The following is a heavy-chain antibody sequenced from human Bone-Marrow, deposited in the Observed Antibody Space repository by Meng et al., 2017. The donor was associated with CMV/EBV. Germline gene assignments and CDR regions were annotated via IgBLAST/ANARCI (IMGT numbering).Heavy chain of an antibody. CDR1: GFTLSSYG. D-gene: IGHD2-2*01. CDR3: AKEVDCSSTSCPSLDY. J-gene: IGHJ4*02. CDR2: IWYDGSNN. V-gene: IGHV3-33*06. Sequence: GFTLSSYGMNWVRKAPGKGLEWVGVIWYDGSNNYYADSVKGRFTMSRDNSKNTLYLEMNSLRAEDTAVYYCAKEVDCSSTSCPSLDYWGQGTLVTVSS.